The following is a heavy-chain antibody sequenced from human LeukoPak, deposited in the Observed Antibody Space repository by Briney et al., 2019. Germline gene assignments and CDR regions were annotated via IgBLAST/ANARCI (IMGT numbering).Heavy chain of an antibody. CDR2: INPDSGFT. J-gene: IGHJ4*02. CDR3: APTTEAYTSWWKV. V-gene: IGHV1-2*02. D-gene: IGHD3-16*01. Sequence: ASVKVSCKASGYKFTDDYMHWVRQAPGQGLEFMGWINPDSGFTNYAQKFKGRVTMTRDTSISTAYLEVRSLTSDDTAVYNYAPTTEAYTSWWKVWGQGTLVTVSS. CDR1: GYKFTDDY.